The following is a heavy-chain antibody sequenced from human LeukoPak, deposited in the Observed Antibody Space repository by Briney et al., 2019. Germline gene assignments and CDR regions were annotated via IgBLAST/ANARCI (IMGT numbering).Heavy chain of an antibody. CDR2: IYHSGST. J-gene: IGHJ5*02. CDR1: GYSISSGYY. CDR3: ARGGVYGSSGYPDHWFDP. D-gene: IGHD3-22*01. Sequence: SETLSLTCAVSGYSISSGYYCGWIRQPPGKGLEWIGSIYHSGSTYYNPSLKSRVTISVDTSKNQFSLKLSSVTAAYTAVYYCARGGVYGSSGYPDHWFDPWGQGTLVTVSS. V-gene: IGHV4-38-2*01.